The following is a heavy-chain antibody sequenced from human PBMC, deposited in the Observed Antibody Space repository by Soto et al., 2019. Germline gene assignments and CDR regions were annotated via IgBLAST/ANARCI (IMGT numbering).Heavy chain of an antibody. Sequence: QVQLQESGPGLVKPSETLSLTCTVSGGSISSYYWSWIRQPPGQGLEWIGYIYYSGSTNYNPSLKSRVTISVDTSKNQFSLRLTSVTAADTAVYYCARQWGATFDYWGQGTLVTVSS. V-gene: IGHV4-59*01. CDR1: GGSISSYY. D-gene: IGHD2-8*01. CDR2: IYYSGST. J-gene: IGHJ4*02. CDR3: ARQWGATFDY.